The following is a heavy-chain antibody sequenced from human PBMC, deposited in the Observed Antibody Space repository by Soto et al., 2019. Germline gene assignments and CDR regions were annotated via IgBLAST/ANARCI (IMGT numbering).Heavy chain of an antibody. CDR2: IYHSGST. D-gene: IGHD3-3*01. V-gene: IGHV4-4*02. J-gene: IGHJ4*02. CDR3: ARLRGRADRRITIFGVVPYYFDY. CDR1: SGSISSSNW. Sequence: QVQLQESGPGLVKPSGTLSLTCAASSGSISSSNWWSWVRQPPGKGLEWIGEIYHSGSTNYNPSLKSRVTISVDKSKNQFSLKLSSVTAADTAVYYCARLRGRADRRITIFGVVPYYFDYWGQGTLVTVSS.